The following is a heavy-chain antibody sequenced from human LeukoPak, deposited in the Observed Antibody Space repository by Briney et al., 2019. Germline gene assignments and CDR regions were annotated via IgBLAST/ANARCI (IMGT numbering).Heavy chain of an antibody. J-gene: IGHJ4*02. D-gene: IGHD6-13*01. CDR1: GFTFSNYA. V-gene: IGHV3-23*01. CDR2: FDSTGSSR. Sequence: PGGPLRLSCEASGFTFSNYAMSWVRQAPGKGLEWASAFDSTGSSRYYAGSVKGRFTFSRDNSKNTLSLQMNSLRVEDTAVYYCAIPPTGTIAASGTGAHWGQGTLVTVSS. CDR3: AIPPTGTIAASGTGAH.